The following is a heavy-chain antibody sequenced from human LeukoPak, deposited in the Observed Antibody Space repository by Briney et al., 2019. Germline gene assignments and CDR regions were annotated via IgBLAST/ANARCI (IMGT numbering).Heavy chain of an antibody. D-gene: IGHD2-2*01. Sequence: SETLSLTCTVSGGSISSYYWSWIRQPAGKGLEWIGRIYTSGSTNYNPSLKSRVTMSVATSKNQFSLKLSSVTAADTAVYYCARVGGGCDCSSTSCCYYYGMDVWGQGTTVTVSS. CDR2: IYTSGST. V-gene: IGHV4-4*07. CDR3: ARVGGGCDCSSTSCCYYYGMDV. J-gene: IGHJ6*02. CDR1: GGSISSYY.